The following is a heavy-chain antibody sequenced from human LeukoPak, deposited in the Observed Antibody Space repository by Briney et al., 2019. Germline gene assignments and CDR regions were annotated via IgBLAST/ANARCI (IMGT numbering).Heavy chain of an antibody. J-gene: IGHJ5*02. V-gene: IGHV4-34*01. Sequence: SETLSLTCAVYGGSFSGYYWSWIRQPPGKGLEWIGEINHSGSTNYNPSLKSRVTISVDTSKNQFSLKLSPVTAADTAVYYRARGGLYSSSWSSLGANWFDPWGQGTLVTVSS. D-gene: IGHD6-13*01. CDR3: ARGGLYSSSWSSLGANWFDP. CDR1: GGSFSGYY. CDR2: INHSGST.